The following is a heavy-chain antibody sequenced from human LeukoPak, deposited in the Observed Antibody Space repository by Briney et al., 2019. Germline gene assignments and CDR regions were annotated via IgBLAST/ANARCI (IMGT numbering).Heavy chain of an antibody. V-gene: IGHV4-61*02. CDR1: GGSISSGSYY. D-gene: IGHD6-6*01. J-gene: IGHJ6*03. Sequence: SQTLSLTCTVSGGSISSGSYYWSWIRQPAGKGLEWIGRIYTSGSTNYNPSLKSRVTISVDTSKNQFSLKLSSVTAADTAVYYCARDRNIAASYYYYYYYMDVWGQGTLVTVSS. CDR3: ARDRNIAASYYYYYYYMDV. CDR2: IYTSGST.